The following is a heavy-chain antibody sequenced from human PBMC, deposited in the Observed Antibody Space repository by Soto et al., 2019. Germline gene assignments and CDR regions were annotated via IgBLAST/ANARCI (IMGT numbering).Heavy chain of an antibody. CDR3: ARDRSGIVATVNYYYYMDV. CDR2: IYYSGST. Sequence: SETLSLTCTVSGGSISSYYWSWIRQPPGKGLEWIGYIYYSGSTNYNPSLKSRVTISVDTSKNQFSLKLSSVTAADTAVYYCARDRSGIVATVNYYYYMDVWGKGTTVTVSS. CDR1: GGSISSYY. J-gene: IGHJ6*03. V-gene: IGHV4-59*01. D-gene: IGHD5-12*01.